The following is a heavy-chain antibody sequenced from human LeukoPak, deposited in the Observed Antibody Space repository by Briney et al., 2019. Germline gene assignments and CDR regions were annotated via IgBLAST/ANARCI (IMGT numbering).Heavy chain of an antibody. CDR3: TRERYGDFDY. V-gene: IGHV3-73*01. CDR1: GFTFSGSA. D-gene: IGHD4-17*01. Sequence: EGSLRLSCAASGFTFSGSAMHWVRQASGKGLEWVGRIRSKANSYATAYAASVKGRFTISRDDSKNTAYLQMNSLKTEDTAVYYCTRERYGDFDYWGQGTLVTVSS. CDR2: IRSKANSYAT. J-gene: IGHJ4*02.